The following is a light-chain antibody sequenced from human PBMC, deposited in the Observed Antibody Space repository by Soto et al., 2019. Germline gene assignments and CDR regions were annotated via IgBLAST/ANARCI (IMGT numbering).Light chain of an antibody. J-gene: IGLJ1*01. CDR1: SSDVGGYNY. CDR2: EVS. CDR3: SSYTSSSTRLYV. V-gene: IGLV2-14*01. Sequence: QSVLTQPASVSGSPGQSITISCTGTSSDVGGYNYVSWYQQHPGKAPKLMIYEVSNRPPGVSNRFSGSKSGNTASLTISGLQAEDEADYYCSSYTSSSTRLYVFGTGTKVTVL.